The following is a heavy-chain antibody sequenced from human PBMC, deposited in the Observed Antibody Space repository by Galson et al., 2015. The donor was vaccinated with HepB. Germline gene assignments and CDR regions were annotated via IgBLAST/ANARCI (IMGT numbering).Heavy chain of an antibody. CDR3: AREQLDDYYYYYGMDV. Sequence: SVKVSCKASGYTFTSYYMHWVRQAPGQGLEWMGIINPSGGSTSYAQKFQGRVTMTRDTSTSTVYMELSSLRSEDTAVYYCAREQLDDYYYYYGMDVWAKGPRSPSP. V-gene: IGHV1-46*01. D-gene: IGHD6-13*01. CDR1: GYTFTSYY. J-gene: IGHJ6*02. CDR2: INPSGGST.